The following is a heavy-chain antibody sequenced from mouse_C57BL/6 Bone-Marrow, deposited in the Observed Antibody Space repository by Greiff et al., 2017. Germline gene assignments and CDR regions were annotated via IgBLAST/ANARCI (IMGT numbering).Heavy chain of an antibody. V-gene: IGHV1-80*01. CDR1: GYAFSSYW. D-gene: IGHD1-1*01. Sequence: QVQLKESGAELVKPGASVKISCKASGYAFSSYWMNWVKQRPGKGLEWIGQIYPGDGDTNYNGKFKGKATLTADKSSSTAYMQLSSLTSEDSAVYFCARGDYYGSSYCYGYFDVWGTGTTVTVSS. CDR3: ARGDYYGSSYCYGYFDV. CDR2: IYPGDGDT. J-gene: IGHJ1*03.